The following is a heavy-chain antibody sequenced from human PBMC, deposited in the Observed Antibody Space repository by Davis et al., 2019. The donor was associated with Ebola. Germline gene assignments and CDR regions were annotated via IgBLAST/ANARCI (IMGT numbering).Heavy chain of an antibody. CDR3: ATFNWGSGRD. J-gene: IGHJ4*02. D-gene: IGHD7-27*01. CDR2: ISSSSSSI. V-gene: IGHV3-48*02. CDR1: GFTFSTYS. Sequence: PGGSLRLSCAASGFTFSTYSMNWVRQAPGKGLEWVSYISSSSSSIYYADSVKGRFTISRDNAKTSLYLQMNSLRDEDTAVYYCATFNWGSGRDWGQGTMVTVSS.